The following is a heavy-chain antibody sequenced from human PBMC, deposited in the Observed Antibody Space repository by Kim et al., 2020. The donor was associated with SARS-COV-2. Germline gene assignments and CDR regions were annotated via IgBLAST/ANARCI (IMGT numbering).Heavy chain of an antibody. Sequence: GGSLRLSCAASGFTFSAYAMHWVRQASGKGLEWVGRIRNKHNNYANSYAVSVTGRITIYNDESTHTVYLQMDSLKTEAAADYFRSRHSEELFD. CDR3: SRHSEELFD. CDR1: GFTFSAYA. J-gene: IGHJ3*02. D-gene: IGHD1-26*01. CDR2: IRNKHNNYAN. V-gene: IGHV3-73*01.